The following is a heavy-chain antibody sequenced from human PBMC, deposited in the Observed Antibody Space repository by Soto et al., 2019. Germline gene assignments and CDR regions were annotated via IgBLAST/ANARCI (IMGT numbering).Heavy chain of an antibody. CDR3: ARTYGSGKFSAFDI. D-gene: IGHD3-10*01. CDR2: INAGNGKT. Sequence: ASVKVSCKASGGTFSSYTISWVRQAPGQGLEWMGWINAGNGKTKYSQKIQGRDTITRDKSASTAYMELSILRSEDTAVYYCARTYGSGKFSAFDIWGQGTMVTVSS. CDR1: GGTFSSYT. V-gene: IGHV1-3*01. J-gene: IGHJ3*02.